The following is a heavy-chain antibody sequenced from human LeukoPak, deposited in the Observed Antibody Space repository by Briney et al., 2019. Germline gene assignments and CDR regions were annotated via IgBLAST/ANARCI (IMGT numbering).Heavy chain of an antibody. CDR2: IYYSGSI. D-gene: IGHD5-12*01. V-gene: IGHV4-59*08. CDR3: ARHAESGYDRFDH. Sequence: SETLSLTCSVSGGSLSSYYWSWIRQPPGKGLEWIGYIYYSGSIDYKSPLKSRVTISGDTSKNQLSLKLSSVTAADTAVYYCARHAESGYDRFDHWGQGTLVTVSS. J-gene: IGHJ4*02. CDR1: GGSLSSYY.